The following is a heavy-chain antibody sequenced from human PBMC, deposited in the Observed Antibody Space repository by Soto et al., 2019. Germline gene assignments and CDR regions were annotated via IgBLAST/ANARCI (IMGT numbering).Heavy chain of an antibody. CDR1: GGSISSGGYY. CDR2: IYYSGST. CDR3: GREPTTVTTRAYYCYYMDV. V-gene: IGHV4-31*03. Sequence: QVQLQESGPGLVKPSQTLSLTCTVSGGSISSGGYYWSWLRQHPGKGLEWIGYIYYSGSTYYNPSLKSRVTISVHTSKNQFSLKLSSVTAADTAVYYCGREPTTVTTRAYYCYYMDVWGKGTTVTVSS. J-gene: IGHJ6*03. D-gene: IGHD4-17*01.